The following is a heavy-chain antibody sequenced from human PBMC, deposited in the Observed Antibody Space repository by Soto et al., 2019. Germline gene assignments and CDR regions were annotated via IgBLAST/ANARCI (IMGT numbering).Heavy chain of an antibody. J-gene: IGHJ5*02. CDR2: INPSGGST. CDR1: GYTFSSYH. Sequence: QVQLVQSGAEVKKPGASVKVSCKASGYTFSSYHMHWVRQAPGQGLEWMGIINPSGGSTSYAQKFQGRFTMTRDTSTSTVYMELSSLRSEDTAVYYCVRDSGGVTSNWFDPWGQGTLVTVSS. CDR3: VRDSGGVTSNWFDP. D-gene: IGHD3-16*01. V-gene: IGHV1-46*03.